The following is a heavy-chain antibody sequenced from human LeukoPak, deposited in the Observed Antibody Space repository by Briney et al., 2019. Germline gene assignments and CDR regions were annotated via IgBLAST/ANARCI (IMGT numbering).Heavy chain of an antibody. J-gene: IGHJ3*02. CDR1: GYTFTSYY. CDR2: INPSGGST. CDR3: ARVPEGAFDI. V-gene: IGHV1-46*01. Sequence: ASVKVSCKASGYTFTSYYMHWVRQAPGQGLEWMGIINPSGGSTSYAQKFQGRVTITADKSTSTAYMELSSLRSEDTAVYYCARVPEGAFDIWGQGTMVTVSS.